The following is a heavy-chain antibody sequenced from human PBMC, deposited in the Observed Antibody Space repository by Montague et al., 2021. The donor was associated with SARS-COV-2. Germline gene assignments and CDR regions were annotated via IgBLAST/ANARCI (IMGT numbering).Heavy chain of an antibody. CDR3: AKDSYYYGLGYGMDV. CDR1: GFTFSNSA. D-gene: IGHD3-10*01. J-gene: IGHJ6*02. V-gene: IGHV3-23*01. CDR2: SSGSDGGT. Sequence: SLRLSCAASGFTFSNSAMNWVRQAPGKGLEWVSGSSGSDGGTHYXDSXKGRFTISRDNSKNVLYPQMNSLRAEDTALYYCAKDSYYYGLGYGMDVWGQGTTVTVSS.